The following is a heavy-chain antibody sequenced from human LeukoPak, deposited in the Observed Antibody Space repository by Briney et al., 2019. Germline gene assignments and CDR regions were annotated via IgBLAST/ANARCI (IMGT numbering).Heavy chain of an antibody. CDR1: GYTFSNFY. J-gene: IGHJ5*02. V-gene: IGHV1-2*02. CDR3: ARVFCSSGNMCYKRSPDFDP. D-gene: IGHD2-15*01. Sequence: ASMNVSCKASGYTFSNFYMHWLRQVPGHGPEWMGWIDPKTGGTKYAQKFQGRITVTADTSISTACIRLTELTSGDTAVYYCARVFCSSGNMCYKRSPDFDPWGQGTLITVSS. CDR2: IDPKTGGT.